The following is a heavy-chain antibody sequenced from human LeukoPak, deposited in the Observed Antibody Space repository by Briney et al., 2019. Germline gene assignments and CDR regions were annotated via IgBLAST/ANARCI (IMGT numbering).Heavy chain of an antibody. CDR3: ARAPEYSSSFLFDP. J-gene: IGHJ5*02. CDR1: GYTFTGYY. D-gene: IGHD6-6*01. Sequence: GAXXKVSCKASGYTFTGYYMHWVRQAPGQGLEWMGRINPNSGGTNYAQKFQGRVTMTRDTSISTAYMELSRLRSDDTAVYYCARAPEYSSSFLFDPWGQGTLVTVSS. V-gene: IGHV1-2*06. CDR2: INPNSGGT.